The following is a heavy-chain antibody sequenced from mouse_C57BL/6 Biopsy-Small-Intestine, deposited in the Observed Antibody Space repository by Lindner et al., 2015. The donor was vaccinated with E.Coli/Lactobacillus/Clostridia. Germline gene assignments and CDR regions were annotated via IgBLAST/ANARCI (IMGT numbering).Heavy chain of an antibody. CDR3: ARDSYDGH. J-gene: IGHJ4*01. V-gene: IGHV1S81*02. CDR2: IIPTLGTP. Sequence: SVKVSCKASGGTFSLYSFSWYRQAPGQRLEWMGGIIPTLGTPSRAQKFQGRLTITADKSTNTAFMELSSLRSEDTAVYYCARDSYDGHWGQGTLVTVSS. D-gene: IGHD3-3*01. CDR1: GGTFSLY.